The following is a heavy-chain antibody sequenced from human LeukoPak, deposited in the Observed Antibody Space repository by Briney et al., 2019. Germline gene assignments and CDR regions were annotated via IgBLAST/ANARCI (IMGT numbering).Heavy chain of an antibody. CDR2: INHNGNT. D-gene: IGHD3-16*01. CDR3: ARGLVAGEIDY. V-gene: IGHV4-34*01. CDR1: GGSFSSYY. J-gene: IGHJ4*02. Sequence: SETLSLTXAVYGGSFSSYYWNWIRQPPGKGLEWIGEINHNGNTNYNPSLKSRVTTSVDTSKNQFSLKLSSVTAADTALYYCARGLVAGEIDYWGQGTLVTVSS.